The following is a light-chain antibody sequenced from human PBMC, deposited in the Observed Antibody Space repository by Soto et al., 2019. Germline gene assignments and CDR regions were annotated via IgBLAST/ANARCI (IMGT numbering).Light chain of an antibody. V-gene: IGLV2-8*01. CDR2: EVN. J-gene: IGLJ1*01. Sequence: QSALTQPPSASGSPGQSVAISCTGTSSDVGGYNYVSWYQQHPGKAPKLMIYEVNKRPSGVPDRFSGSKSGNTASLTVSGLQAEAEVDYYGSSYAGRSNVFGTGTKLTVL. CDR3: SSYAGRSNV. CDR1: SSDVGGYNY.